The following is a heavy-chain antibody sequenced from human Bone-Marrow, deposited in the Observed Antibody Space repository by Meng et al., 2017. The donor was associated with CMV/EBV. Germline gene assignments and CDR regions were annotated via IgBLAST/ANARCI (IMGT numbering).Heavy chain of an antibody. CDR2: INPNNTAA. V-gene: IGHV1-2*02. D-gene: IGHD5-24*01. CDR3: ARDRDGYPGDY. CDR1: GYTFSDYD. J-gene: IGHJ4*02. Sequence: ASVKVSCKASGYTFSDYDIHWVRQAPGQGLEWMGWINPNNTAANYAQKFQGRVTMTRDTSISTAYMELSRLRSDDTAVYYCARDRDGYPGDYWGQGTLVTVFS.